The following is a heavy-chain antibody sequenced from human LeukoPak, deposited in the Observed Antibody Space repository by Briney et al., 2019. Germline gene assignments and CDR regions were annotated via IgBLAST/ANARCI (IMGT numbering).Heavy chain of an antibody. CDR2: IYTSGTS. V-gene: IGHV4-61*02. D-gene: IGHD4-11*01. Sequence: SETLSLTCTVSGGSISSGDYYWNWIRQPAGRGLEWIGRIYTSGTSTYNPSLESRVTISIDTSQNQFSVNLRSVTATDTAVYYCARYTAVPSAYKWFDSWGQGILVTVSS. CDR1: GGSISSGDYY. CDR3: ARYTAVPSAYKWFDS. J-gene: IGHJ5*01.